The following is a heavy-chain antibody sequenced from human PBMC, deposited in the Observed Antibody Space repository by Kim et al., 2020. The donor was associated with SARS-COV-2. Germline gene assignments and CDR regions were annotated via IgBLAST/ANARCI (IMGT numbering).Heavy chain of an antibody. Sequence: YAASVKGRFTISRDDSKNTAYLQMNSLKTEDTAVYYCTRLGVYYYGSGSLRGQGTLVTVSS. CDR3: TRLGVYYYGSGSL. D-gene: IGHD3-10*01. V-gene: IGHV3-73*01. J-gene: IGHJ4*02.